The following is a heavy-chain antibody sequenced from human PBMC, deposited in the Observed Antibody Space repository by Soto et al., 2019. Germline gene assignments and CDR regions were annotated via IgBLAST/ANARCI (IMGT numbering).Heavy chain of an antibody. CDR3: ARDPDSSGYYVFDY. CDR1: GFTFGSYA. J-gene: IGHJ4*02. Sequence: PGGSLRLSCAASGFTFGSYAMHWVRQAPGKGLEWVAVISYDGSNKYYADSVKSRFTISRDNSKNTLYLQMNSLRAEDTAVYYCARDPDSSGYYVFDYWGQGTLVTVSS. V-gene: IGHV3-30-3*01. D-gene: IGHD3-22*01. CDR2: ISYDGSNK.